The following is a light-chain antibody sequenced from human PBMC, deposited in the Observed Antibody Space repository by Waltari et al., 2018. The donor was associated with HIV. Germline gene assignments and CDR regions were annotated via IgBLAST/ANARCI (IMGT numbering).Light chain of an antibody. CDR3: CSYAGTYTWV. CDR1: KFGLSDYNS. V-gene: IGLV2-11*01. Sequence: QSALTQPRSVSGSPGQSVTFSCAGIKFGLSDYNSVSWYQQRPGQAPKLILYNVNERPSGLPTRFSRSKPATPASLTISGLQAEDESTYFCCSYAGTYTWVFGGGTNLTV. CDR2: NVN. J-gene: IGLJ3*02.